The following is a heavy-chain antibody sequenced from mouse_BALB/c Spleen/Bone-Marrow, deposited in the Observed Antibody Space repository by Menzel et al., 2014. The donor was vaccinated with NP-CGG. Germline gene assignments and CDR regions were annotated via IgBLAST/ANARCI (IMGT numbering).Heavy chain of an antibody. Sequence: VQLQQSGAELARPGASVTLSCKTSGYTFTTYWMQRVKQRPGQGLEWIGAIYPGEGDTRYTQKFKGKATLTADKSSSTAYMQLSNLTSEDSAVYYCSREPSNWGYYWGQGTTLTVSS. J-gene: IGHJ2*01. CDR3: SREPSNWGYY. CDR1: GYTFTTYW. V-gene: IGHV1-87*01. CDR2: IYPGEGDT.